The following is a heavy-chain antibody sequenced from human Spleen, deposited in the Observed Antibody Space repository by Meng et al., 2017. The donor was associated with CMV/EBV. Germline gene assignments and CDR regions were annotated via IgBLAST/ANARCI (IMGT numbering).Heavy chain of an antibody. Sequence: SGASINTPNWWSWVRQTPAKGLEWIGEISYNGRTKYNPSLNSRVTISADRSKNLFSLTLSDVTAAGTAMYYCASLRVNVIGGVADYWGQGILVTVSS. CDR2: ISYNGRT. J-gene: IGHJ4*02. CDR1: GASINTPNW. CDR3: ASLRVNVIGGVADY. D-gene: IGHD3-16*01. V-gene: IGHV4-4*02.